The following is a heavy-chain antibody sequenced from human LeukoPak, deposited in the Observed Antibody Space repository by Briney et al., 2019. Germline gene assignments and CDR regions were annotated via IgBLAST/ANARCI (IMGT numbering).Heavy chain of an antibody. CDR1: GFTFDDYA. V-gene: IGHV3-9*01. D-gene: IGHD3-10*01. CDR2: ISWNSGSI. CDR3: AKGLSGLFEDDAFDI. J-gene: IGHJ3*02. Sequence: GRSLRLSCAASGFTFDDYAMHWVRQAPGKGLEWVSGISWNSGSIGYADSVKGRFTISRDNAKNSLYLQMNSLRAEDTALYYCAKGLSGLFEDDAFDIWGQGTMVTVSS.